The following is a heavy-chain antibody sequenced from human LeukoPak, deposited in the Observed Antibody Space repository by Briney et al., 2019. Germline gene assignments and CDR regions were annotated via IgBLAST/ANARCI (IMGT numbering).Heavy chain of an antibody. Sequence: GGSLRLSCAASGFTFSSYAMHWVRQAPGKGLEWVAVISYDGSNKYYADSVKGRFTISRDNSKNTLYLQMNSLRAEDAAVYYCAKEATGSSGYYDYWGQGTLVTVSS. CDR1: GFTFSSYA. D-gene: IGHD3-22*01. CDR2: ISYDGSNK. CDR3: AKEATGSSGYYDY. V-gene: IGHV3-30-3*01. J-gene: IGHJ4*02.